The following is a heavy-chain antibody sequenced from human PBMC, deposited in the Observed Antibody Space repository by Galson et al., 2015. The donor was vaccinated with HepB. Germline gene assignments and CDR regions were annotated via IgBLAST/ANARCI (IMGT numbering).Heavy chain of an antibody. CDR3: AKDGIMVANNPYHFHY. V-gene: IGHV3-23*01. CDR2: ITSSGGNS. D-gene: IGHD2-15*01. J-gene: IGHJ4*02. Sequence: SLRLSCAASGFSFTRYAMPWVRQAPGKGLEWVSSITSSGGNSYCTDSVKGRFTVSRNNSKNTLLLQLNSLRAEDTAMYFCAKDGIMVANNPYHFHYWGQGTLVTVSS. CDR1: GFSFTRYA.